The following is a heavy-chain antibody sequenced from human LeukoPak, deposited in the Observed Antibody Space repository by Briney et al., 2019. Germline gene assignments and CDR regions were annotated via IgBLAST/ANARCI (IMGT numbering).Heavy chain of an antibody. D-gene: IGHD6-19*01. CDR3: ARGAAYSSGRQTGFDY. V-gene: IGHV1-18*01. CDR2: ISAYNGNT. J-gene: IGHJ4*02. CDR1: GYTFTSYG. Sequence: ASVKVSCKASGYTFTSYGISWVRQAPGQGLEWMGWISAYNGNTNYAQKLQGRVTMTTDTSTSTVYMELSSLRSEDTAVYYCARGAAYSSGRQTGFDYWGQGTLVTVSS.